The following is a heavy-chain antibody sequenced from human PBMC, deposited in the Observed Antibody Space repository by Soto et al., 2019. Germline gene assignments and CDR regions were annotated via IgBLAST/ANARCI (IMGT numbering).Heavy chain of an antibody. V-gene: IGHV1-3*01. CDR3: ASSSGYYYVDY. CDR1: GYTFTSYA. CDR2: INAGNGNT. J-gene: IGHJ4*02. Sequence: QVQLVQSGAEVKKPGASVKVSCKASGYTFTSYAMHWVRQAPGQRLEWMGWINAGNGNTKYSQKFHGRVTITRDTSASTAYMELSSLRSEDTAVYYCASSSGYYYVDYWGQGTLVTVSS. D-gene: IGHD3-22*01.